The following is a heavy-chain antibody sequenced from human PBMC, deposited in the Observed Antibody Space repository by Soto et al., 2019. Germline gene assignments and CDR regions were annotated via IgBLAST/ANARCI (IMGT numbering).Heavy chain of an antibody. J-gene: IGHJ3*02. Sequence: QVQLVESGGGVVQPGRSLRLSCAASGFTFSSYGMHWVRQAPGKGLEWVAVISYDGSNKYYADSVKGRFTISRDNSKNTLYLQMNSLRAEDTAVYYCAKGHYYDSSVGAFDIWGQGTMVTVSS. CDR2: ISYDGSNK. CDR3: AKGHYYDSSVGAFDI. V-gene: IGHV3-30*18. D-gene: IGHD3-22*01. CDR1: GFTFSSYG.